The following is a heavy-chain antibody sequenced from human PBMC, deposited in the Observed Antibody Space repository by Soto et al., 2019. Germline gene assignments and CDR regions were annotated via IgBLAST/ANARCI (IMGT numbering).Heavy chain of an antibody. Sequence: PSETLSLTCTVSGGSISSYYWSWIRHPPGKGLEWIGYIYYSGSTYYNPSLKSRVTISGDTSKNQFSLKLSSVTAADTAVYYWARDGGSSQSFDYWGQGTLVTVSS. D-gene: IGHD2-15*01. J-gene: IGHJ4*02. CDR2: IYYSGST. V-gene: IGHV4-59*12. CDR3: ARDGGSSQSFDY. CDR1: GGSISSYY.